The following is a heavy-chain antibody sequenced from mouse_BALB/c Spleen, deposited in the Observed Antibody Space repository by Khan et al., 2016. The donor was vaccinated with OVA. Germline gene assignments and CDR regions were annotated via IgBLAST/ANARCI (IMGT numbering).Heavy chain of an antibody. Sequence: QVQLQQPGAELARPGASVKLSCKASGYTFTDYYINWVKQRTGQGLEWIGEIYPRSGNTYYNEKFKGKATLTADKSSSIAYMQLSSLTSEDSAVYFCARRNYFGYTSAYWGQGTLVTVSA. CDR1: GYTFTDYY. CDR2: IYPRSGNT. CDR3: ARRNYFGYTSAY. D-gene: IGHD1-2*01. V-gene: IGHV1-77*01. J-gene: IGHJ3*01.